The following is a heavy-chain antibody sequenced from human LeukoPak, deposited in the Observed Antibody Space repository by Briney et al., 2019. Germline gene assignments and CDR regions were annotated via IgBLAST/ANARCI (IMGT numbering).Heavy chain of an antibody. D-gene: IGHD6-13*01. CDR3: ARDSRSSYHYYSGMDV. J-gene: IGHJ6*02. CDR1: GFTFSSYA. Sequence: GGSLRLSCAASGFTFSSYAMHWVRQAPGKGLEWVAVISYDGSNKYYADSVKGRFTISRDNSKNTLYLQMNSLRAEDTAVYYCARDSRSSYHYYSGMDVWGQGTKVTVSS. CDR2: ISYDGSNK. V-gene: IGHV3-30-3*01.